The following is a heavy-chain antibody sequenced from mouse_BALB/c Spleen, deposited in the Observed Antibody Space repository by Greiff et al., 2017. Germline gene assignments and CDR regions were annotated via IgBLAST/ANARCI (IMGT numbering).Heavy chain of an antibody. D-gene: IGHD2-14*01. V-gene: IGHV3-2*02. CDR3: ARGVYYRYDGFAY. CDR1: GYSITSDYA. Sequence: DVHLVESGPGLVKPSQSLSLTCTVTGYSITSDYAWNWIRQFPGNKLEWMGYISYSGSTSYNPSLKSRISITRDTSKNQFFLQLNSVTTEDTATYYCARGVYYRYDGFAYWGQGTLVTVSA. J-gene: IGHJ3*01. CDR2: ISYSGST.